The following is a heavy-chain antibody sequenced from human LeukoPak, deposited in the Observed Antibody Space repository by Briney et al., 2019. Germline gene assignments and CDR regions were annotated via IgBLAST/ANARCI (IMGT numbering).Heavy chain of an antibody. CDR1: GGSFSDYN. Sequence: SETLSLTCAVYGGSFSDYNWTWIRQPPGKGLEWIGEINHSGSTNYNPSLKSRVTISVDTSKNQFSLKLSSVTAADTAVYYCARRLGYCSSTSCYLYYYYMDVWGKGTTVTVSS. CDR2: INHSGST. J-gene: IGHJ6*03. V-gene: IGHV4-34*01. CDR3: ARRLGYCSSTSCYLYYYYMDV. D-gene: IGHD2-2*01.